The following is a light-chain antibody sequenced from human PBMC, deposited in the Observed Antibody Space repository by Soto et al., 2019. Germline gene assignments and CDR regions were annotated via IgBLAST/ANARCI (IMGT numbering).Light chain of an antibody. Sequence: SALTQPPSASGSPGQSVAISCTGTSSDVGGYDYVSWYQQHPGKAPKLMIYEVTKRTSGVPDRFSGSKSGNTASLTVSGLQAEDEADYYCSSYGGNNNLLFGGGTKLTVL. CDR1: SSDVGGYDY. J-gene: IGLJ2*01. CDR3: SSYGGNNNLL. V-gene: IGLV2-8*01. CDR2: EVT.